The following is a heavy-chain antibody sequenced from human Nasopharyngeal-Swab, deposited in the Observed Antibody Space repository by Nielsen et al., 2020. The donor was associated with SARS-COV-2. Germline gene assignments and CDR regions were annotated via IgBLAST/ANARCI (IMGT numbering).Heavy chain of an antibody. CDR3: ARDIPAAIEKGFPSFLYLSYGMDV. V-gene: IGHV3-48*03. Sequence: GESLKISCAASGFTFSSYEMNWVRQAPGKGLEWVSYISSSGSTIYYADSVKGRFTISRDNSKNTLYLQMNSLRAEDTAVYYCARDIPAAIEKGFPSFLYLSYGMDVWGQGTTVTVSS. D-gene: IGHD2-2*01. CDR1: GFTFSSYE. J-gene: IGHJ6*02. CDR2: ISSSGSTI.